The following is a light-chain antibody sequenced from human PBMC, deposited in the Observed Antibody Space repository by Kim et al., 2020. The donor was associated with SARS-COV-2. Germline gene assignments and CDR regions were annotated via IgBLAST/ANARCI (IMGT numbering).Light chain of an antibody. CDR2: YDS. J-gene: IGLJ2*01. Sequence: PGKTARITWGGTSIGSKSVHWYQQKPGQAPVLVISYDSFRPSGIPERFSGSNSGNTATVTISRVEAGDEADYYCQVWDSSDDHRVVFGGGTQLTVL. CDR3: QVWDSSDDHRVV. V-gene: IGLV3-21*04. CDR1: SIGSKS.